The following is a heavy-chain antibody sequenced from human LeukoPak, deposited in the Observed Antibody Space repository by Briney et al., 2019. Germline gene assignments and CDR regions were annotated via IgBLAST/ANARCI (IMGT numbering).Heavy chain of an antibody. Sequence: SETLPLTCTVSGGSISSSTYYWGWIRQPPGKGLEWIGTIYYRGSTYYNPSLKSRVTISVDTSKNQFSLKLTSVTAADTAVYCCARLGRTYYDFWSGPWGQGTLVTVSS. V-gene: IGHV4-39*01. CDR1: GGSISSSTYY. D-gene: IGHD3-3*01. J-gene: IGHJ5*02. CDR2: IYYRGST. CDR3: ARLGRTYYDFWSGP.